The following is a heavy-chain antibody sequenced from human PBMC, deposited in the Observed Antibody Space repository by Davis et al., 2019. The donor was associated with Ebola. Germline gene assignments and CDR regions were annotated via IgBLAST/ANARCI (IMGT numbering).Heavy chain of an antibody. Sequence: HTGGSLRLSCEASGFTFSSYWMHWVRQAPGKGLVWVSRINSDGSSTSYADSVKGRFTISRDNAKNSLYLQMNSLRADDTAFYYCATGWRFCSSTSCYRGYFQHWGQGTLVTVSS. D-gene: IGHD2-2*01. CDR2: INSDGSST. J-gene: IGHJ1*01. V-gene: IGHV3-74*01. CDR3: ATGWRFCSSTSCYRGYFQH. CDR1: GFTFSSYW.